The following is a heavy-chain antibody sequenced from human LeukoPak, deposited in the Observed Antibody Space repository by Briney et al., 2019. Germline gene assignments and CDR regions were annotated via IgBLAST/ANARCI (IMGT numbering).Heavy chain of an antibody. D-gene: IGHD4-11*01. Sequence: GGSLRLSCAASGFTFSSYAMSWVRQAPGKGLEWVSAISGSGGSTYYADSVKGRFTISRDNSKNTLYLQMNSLRAEDTAVYYCAKDPYRKYYYYYYMDVWGKGTTVTISS. J-gene: IGHJ6*03. CDR3: AKDPYRKYYYYYYMDV. V-gene: IGHV3-23*01. CDR1: GFTFSSYA. CDR2: ISGSGGST.